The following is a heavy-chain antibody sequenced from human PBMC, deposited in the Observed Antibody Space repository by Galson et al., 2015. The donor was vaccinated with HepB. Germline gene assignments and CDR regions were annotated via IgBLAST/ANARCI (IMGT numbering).Heavy chain of an antibody. CDR3: ARGFYYGDPSAYFYYYMDL. J-gene: IGHJ6*03. D-gene: IGHD4-17*01. Sequence: SVKVSCKASGGTFNSFAVSWVRQAPGQGLEWLGGIIPIFGSPSYAHSFLDRVTISADEDTSIVYLEVRGLTSDDTAVYYCARGFYYGDPSAYFYYYMDLWGEGTTVTVSS. CDR1: GGTFNSFA. CDR2: IIPIFGSP. V-gene: IGHV1-69*13.